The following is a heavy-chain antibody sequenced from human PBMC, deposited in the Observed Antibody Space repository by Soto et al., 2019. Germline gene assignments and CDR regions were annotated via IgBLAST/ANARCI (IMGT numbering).Heavy chain of an antibody. CDR1: GFTFSSYG. Sequence: QVQLVESGGGVVQPGRSLRLSCAASGFTFSSYGMHWVRQAPGKGLEWVAVIWYDGSNKYYADSVKGRFTISRDNSKNTLYLQMNSLRAEDTAVYYCARDRVYFGGVIVPGKWGQGTLVTVSS. CDR2: IWYDGSNK. CDR3: ARDRVYFGGVIVPGK. J-gene: IGHJ4*02. D-gene: IGHD3-16*02. V-gene: IGHV3-33*01.